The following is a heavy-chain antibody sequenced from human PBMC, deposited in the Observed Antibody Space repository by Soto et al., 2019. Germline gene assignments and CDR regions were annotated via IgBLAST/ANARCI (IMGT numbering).Heavy chain of an antibody. V-gene: IGHV1-69*13. CDR3: ARDRNGNYYYGMDV. CDR2: IIPIFGTA. D-gene: IGHD1-1*01. J-gene: IGHJ6*02. CDR1: GGTFSSYA. Sequence: GASVKVSCKASGGTFSSYAISWVRRAPGQGLEWMGGIIPIFGTANYAQKFQGRVTITADESTSTAYMELSSLRSEDTAVYYCARDRNGNYYYGMDVWGQGTTVTVSS.